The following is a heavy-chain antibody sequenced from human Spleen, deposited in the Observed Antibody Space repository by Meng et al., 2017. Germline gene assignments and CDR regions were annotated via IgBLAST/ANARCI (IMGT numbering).Heavy chain of an antibody. CDR1: GGSISGYY. CDR2: IFSSGST. Sequence: QVLLRESGPGLVKPSESLPLTCTVSGGSISGYYWSWIRQSAGKGLEWIGRIFSSGSTNYNPSLRSRLTMSVDTSKNQFSLKLRSVTAADTAVYYCARGIRGDEQYFQHWGQGTLVTVSS. D-gene: IGHD3-10*01. J-gene: IGHJ1*01. V-gene: IGHV4-4*07. CDR3: ARGIRGDEQYFQH.